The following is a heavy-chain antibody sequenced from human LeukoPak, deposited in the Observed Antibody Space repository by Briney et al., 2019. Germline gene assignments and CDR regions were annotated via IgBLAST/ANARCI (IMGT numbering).Heavy chain of an antibody. CDR3: ARVGTIFGGFFDY. Sequence: WETLSLTCTVSGGSISSSSYYWGWIRQPPGKGLEWIGSIYYSGSTYYNPSLKRRVTISVDTSKNQFSLKLSSVTAADTAVYYCARVGTIFGGFFDYWGQGNLVTVSS. CDR2: IYYSGST. J-gene: IGHJ4*02. V-gene: IGHV4-39*07. CDR1: GGSISSSSYY. D-gene: IGHD3-3*01.